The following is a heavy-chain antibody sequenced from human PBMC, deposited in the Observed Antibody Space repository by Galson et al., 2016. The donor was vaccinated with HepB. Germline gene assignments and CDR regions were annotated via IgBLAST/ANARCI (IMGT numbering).Heavy chain of an antibody. CDR1: GFVLSSYG. D-gene: IGHD3-10*01. J-gene: IGHJ4*02. V-gene: IGHV3-33*01. Sequence: SLRLSCAASGFVLSSYGIHWVRQAPGKGLEWVALIWHDGSNQYYADSVKGRITISRDNSKNTLYLQMNSLRAEDSAVYYCAGAPYGSGNSSYFGYWGQGTLVTVSS. CDR2: IWHDGSNQ. CDR3: AGAPYGSGNSSYFGY.